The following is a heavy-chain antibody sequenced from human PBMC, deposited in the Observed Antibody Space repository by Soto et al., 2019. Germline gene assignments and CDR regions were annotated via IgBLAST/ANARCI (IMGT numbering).Heavy chain of an antibody. CDR3: AATLDWGSYDFGGYPS. Sequence: SVKVSGKGSGFTFSRSAVQWVRQARGQGLEWIGWIVAASGKTDYSQIFQERVTITRDMSTSTAYMELSSLSSEDTAVYYCAATLDWGSYDFGGYPSWGQGTLVTVSS. CDR1: GFTFSRSA. J-gene: IGHJ4*02. CDR2: IVAASGKT. V-gene: IGHV1-58*01. D-gene: IGHD3-22*01.